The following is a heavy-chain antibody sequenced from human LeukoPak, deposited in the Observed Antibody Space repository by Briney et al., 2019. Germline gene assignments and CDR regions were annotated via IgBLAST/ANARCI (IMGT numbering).Heavy chain of an antibody. J-gene: IGHJ4*02. Sequence: GGSLRLSCAASGFTFSSYGMHWVRQAPGKGLEWVAFIRYDGSNKYYADSVKGRFTISRDNSKNTLYLQMNSLRAEDTAVYYCAKAALSLDYVWGSYRHEYYFDYWGQGTLVTVSS. CDR1: GFTFSSYG. CDR3: AKAALSLDYVWGSYRHEYYFDY. CDR2: IRYDGSNK. D-gene: IGHD3-16*02. V-gene: IGHV3-30*02.